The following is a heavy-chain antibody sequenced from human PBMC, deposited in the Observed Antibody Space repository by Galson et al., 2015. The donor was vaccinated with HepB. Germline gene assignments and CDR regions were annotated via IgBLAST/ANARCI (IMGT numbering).Heavy chain of an antibody. CDR2: VSSHGGST. J-gene: IGHJ3*02. V-gene: IGHV3-64*02. D-gene: IGHD3-10*01. CDR1: GFSFSNYA. Sequence: SLRLSCAASGFSFSNYAIFWVRQAPGKGLEFVSAVSSHGGSTYSLDSVKDRINVSRDNSKNTVYLQMGSLSADDTAVYYCARGTTMIREVLIADALDMWSQGTRVTVSS. CDR3: ARGTTMIREVLIADALDM.